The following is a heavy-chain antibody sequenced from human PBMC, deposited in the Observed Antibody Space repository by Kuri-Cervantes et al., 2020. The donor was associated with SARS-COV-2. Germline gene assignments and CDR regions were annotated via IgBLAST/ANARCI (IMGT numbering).Heavy chain of an antibody. J-gene: IGHJ4*02. CDR1: GFTFSSYG. CDR3: ARMGIRGGGSLGY. CDR2: IWYDGSNK. V-gene: IGHV3-33*08. Sequence: GESLKISCAASGFTFSSYGMHWVRQAPGKGLEWVAVIWYDGSNKYYADSVKGRFTISRDNSKNTLYLQMNSLRAEDTAVYYCARMGIRGGGSLGYWGQGTLVTVSS. D-gene: IGHD2-15*01.